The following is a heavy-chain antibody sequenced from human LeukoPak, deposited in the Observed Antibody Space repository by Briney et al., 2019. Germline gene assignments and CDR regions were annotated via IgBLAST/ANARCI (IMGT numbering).Heavy chain of an antibody. D-gene: IGHD5-12*01. CDR2: INHSGST. CDR1: GGTFNGYY. Sequence: SETLSLTCAAYGGTFNGYYWSWIRQIPGKGLEWIGSINHSGSTSHSASLKSRVTISVDTSKNQFSLKLSSVTAADTAVYYCARWTGDSSLDYWGQGTLVTVSS. CDR3: ARWTGDSSLDY. J-gene: IGHJ4*02. V-gene: IGHV4-34*01.